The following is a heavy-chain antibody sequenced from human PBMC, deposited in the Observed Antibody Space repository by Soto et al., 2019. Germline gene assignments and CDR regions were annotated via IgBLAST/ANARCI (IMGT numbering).Heavy chain of an antibody. CDR2: IYYSGST. CDR1: GGSISSGGYY. V-gene: IGHV4-31*03. D-gene: IGHD2-2*01. Sequence: SETLSLTCTVSGGSISSGGYYWSRIRQHPGKGLEWIGYIYYSGSTYYNPSLKSRVTISVDTSKNQFSLKLSSVTAADTAVYSCASGIMFFPAAFNWFDPWGQGTLVTVSS. CDR3: ASGIMFFPAAFNWFDP. J-gene: IGHJ5*02.